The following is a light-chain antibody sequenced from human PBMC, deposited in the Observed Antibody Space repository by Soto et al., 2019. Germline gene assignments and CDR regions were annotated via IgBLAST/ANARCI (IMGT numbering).Light chain of an antibody. Sequence: DIHMTQSPSSLSASVGDRVIITCRASQGIRNDLAWYQQKPGKAPRRLIYDASKLQDGVPSRFSGSGSGTEFTLTISSLQPEDIATYYCLQHGSYPRTFGQGTKVDIK. V-gene: IGKV1-17*01. CDR3: LQHGSYPRT. CDR1: QGIRND. CDR2: DAS. J-gene: IGKJ1*01.